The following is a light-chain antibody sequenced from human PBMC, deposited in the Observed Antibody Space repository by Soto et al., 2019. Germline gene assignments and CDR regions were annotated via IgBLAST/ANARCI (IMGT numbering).Light chain of an antibody. V-gene: IGLV2-14*01. CDR2: DVS. J-gene: IGLJ2*01. CDR1: SSDVGGYNY. CDR3: SSYTSSSPHVV. Sequence: QSALTQPASVSGSPGQSITISCTGNSSDVGGYNYVSWYQQHPGKAPKLMIYDVSNRPSGVSNRFSGSKSGNTASLTISGLQAEDEADYYCSSYTSSSPHVVFGGGTKLTV.